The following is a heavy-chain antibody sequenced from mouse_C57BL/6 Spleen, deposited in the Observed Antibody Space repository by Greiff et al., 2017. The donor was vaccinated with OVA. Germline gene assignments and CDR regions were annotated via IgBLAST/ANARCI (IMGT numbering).Heavy chain of an antibody. D-gene: IGHD1-1*01. CDR1: GYSITSGYY. CDR3: ARKRDYGSSSLAMDY. V-gene: IGHV3-6*01. Sequence: EVKLMESGPGLVKPSQSLSLTCSVTGYSITSGYYWNWIRQFPGNKLEWMGYISYDGSNNYNPSLKNRISITRDTSKNQFFLKLNSVTTEDTATYDCARKRDYGSSSLAMDYWGQGTSVTVSS. J-gene: IGHJ4*01. CDR2: ISYDGSN.